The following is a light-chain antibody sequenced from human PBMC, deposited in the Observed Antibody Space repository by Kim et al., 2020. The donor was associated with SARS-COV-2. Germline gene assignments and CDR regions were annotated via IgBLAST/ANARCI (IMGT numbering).Light chain of an antibody. CDR2: FDS. CDR3: QVWDSSSDHRV. CDR1: NIGGES. Sequence: GKMARINCGRNNIGGESVHWYQQKRGQAPGVVIYFDSDRPSGIPERFTGTNSGNTATLTISRVEAGDEADYYCQVWDSSSDHRVFGGGTKVTVL. V-gene: IGLV3-21*04. J-gene: IGLJ3*02.